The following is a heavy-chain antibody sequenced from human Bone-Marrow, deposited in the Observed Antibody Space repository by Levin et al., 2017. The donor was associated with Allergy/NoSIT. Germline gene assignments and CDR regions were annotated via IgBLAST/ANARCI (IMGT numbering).Heavy chain of an antibody. V-gene: IGHV3-48*04. CDR2: VGTSSATI. D-gene: IGHD3-3*01. J-gene: IGHJ6*02. Sequence: AGGSLRLSCAASGFPFSSYSMNWVRQAPGKGLEWVSYVGTSSATIFYADSVEGRFTISRDDAKDSLYLQMNSLRAEDTAVYYCARDPDQLTVFGLDVWGQGTTVIVSS. CDR3: ARDPDQLTVFGLDV. CDR1: GFPFSSYS.